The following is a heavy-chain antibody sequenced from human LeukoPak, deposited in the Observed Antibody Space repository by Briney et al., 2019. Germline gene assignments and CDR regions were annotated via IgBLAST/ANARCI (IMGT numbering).Heavy chain of an antibody. D-gene: IGHD2-21*02. Sequence: GMSLRLSCAASGFTFSDYYMSWVRQAPGKGLEWVSAISGSGGSTYYADSVKGRFTISRDNSKNTLYLQMNSLRAEDTAVYYCAKDGSEWAYCGGDCSSDYFDYWGQGTLVTVSS. CDR1: GFTFSDYY. V-gene: IGHV3-23*01. CDR2: ISGSGGST. J-gene: IGHJ4*02. CDR3: AKDGSEWAYCGGDCSSDYFDY.